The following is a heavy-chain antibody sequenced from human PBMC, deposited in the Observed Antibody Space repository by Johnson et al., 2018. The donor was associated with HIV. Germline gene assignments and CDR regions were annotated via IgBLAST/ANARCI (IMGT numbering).Heavy chain of an antibody. CDR2: IRYDGSNK. J-gene: IGHJ3*02. CDR1: GFTFSDYY. CDR3: AKASYSGSSQGDAFDI. Sequence: QVQLVESGGGLGQPGGSLRLSCAASGFTFSDYYMSWLRQAPGKGLEWVAFIRYDGSNKYYADSVKGRFTISRDNSKNTLYMQMNSLGAEDTAVYYCAKASYSGSSQGDAFDIWGQGTMVTVSS. D-gene: IGHD1-26*01. V-gene: IGHV3-30*02.